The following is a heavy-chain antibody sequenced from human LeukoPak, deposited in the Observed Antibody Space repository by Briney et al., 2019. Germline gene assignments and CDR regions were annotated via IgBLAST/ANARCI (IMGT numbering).Heavy chain of an antibody. CDR2: INPNSGGT. CDR3: ARGEVPAALRNWFDT. CDR1: GYTFTGYY. D-gene: IGHD2-2*01. Sequence: ASVKVSCKASGYTFTGYYMHWVRQAPGQGLEWMGWINPNSGGTNYAQKFQGRVTMTRDTSISTAYMELSRLRSDDTAVYYCARGEVPAALRNWFDTGGQGTLATVSS. J-gene: IGHJ5*02. V-gene: IGHV1-2*02.